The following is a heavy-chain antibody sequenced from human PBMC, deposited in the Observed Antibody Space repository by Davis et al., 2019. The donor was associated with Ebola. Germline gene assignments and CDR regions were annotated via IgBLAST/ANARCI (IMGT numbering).Heavy chain of an antibody. V-gene: IGHV3-11*04. D-gene: IGHD6-19*01. Sequence: GGSLRLSCAASGFTFSDYYMSCIRQAPGKGLEWVSYISSSGSTIYYADSVKVRFTISRDNAKNSLYLQMNSLRDEDTAVYYCARVEIAVAGSPGVDYWGQGTLVTVSS. CDR2: ISSSGSTI. CDR3: ARVEIAVAGSPGVDY. J-gene: IGHJ4*02. CDR1: GFTFSDYY.